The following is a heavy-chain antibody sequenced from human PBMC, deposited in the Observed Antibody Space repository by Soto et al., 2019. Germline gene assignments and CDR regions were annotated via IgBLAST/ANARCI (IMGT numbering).Heavy chain of an antibody. Sequence: QVQLVQSGTDVKKPGASVKVSCKASGYIFTGYYIHWVRQAPGQGLEWMGWINPNSGTNYAQKFQGRVTMTRATSISTAYMELSRLRSDDTAVYYCATRHTSGRDAFLIWGQGTMVTVSS. CDR3: ATRHTSGRDAFLI. J-gene: IGHJ3*02. CDR1: GYIFTGYY. CDR2: INPNSGT. V-gene: IGHV1-2*02. D-gene: IGHD6-25*01.